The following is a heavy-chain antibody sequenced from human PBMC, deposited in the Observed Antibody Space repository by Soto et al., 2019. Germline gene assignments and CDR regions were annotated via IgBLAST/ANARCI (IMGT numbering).Heavy chain of an antibody. V-gene: IGHV1-18*04. J-gene: IGHJ5*02. CDR3: ARSAGSSSSNWFDP. CDR1: GYTFTSYG. D-gene: IGHD6-6*01. CDR2: ISAYNGNT. Sequence: SVKVSCQASGYTFTSYGISWGRQAPGQGLEWMGWISAYNGNTNYAQKLQGRVTMTTDTSTSTAYMELRSLRSDDTAVYYCARSAGSSSSNWFDPWGQGTLVTVSS.